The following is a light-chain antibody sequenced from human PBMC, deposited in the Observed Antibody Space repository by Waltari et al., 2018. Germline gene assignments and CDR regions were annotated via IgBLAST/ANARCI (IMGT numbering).Light chain of an antibody. CDR2: DIT. Sequence: QSALTQPASVSGSLGQSITISCSETADNVDILYLVSWYQRPPGRAPRLLIYDITQRPSGISDRFSGSKSGKTASLTIPGLQAEDEADYYCCSFAGYGIYVFGSGTHVTVL. CDR3: CSFAGYGIYV. CDR1: ADNVDILYL. J-gene: IGLJ1*01. V-gene: IGLV2-23*02.